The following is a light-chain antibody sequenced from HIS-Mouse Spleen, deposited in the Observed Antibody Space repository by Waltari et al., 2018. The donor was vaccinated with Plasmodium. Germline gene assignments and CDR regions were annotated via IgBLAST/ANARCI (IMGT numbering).Light chain of an antibody. J-gene: IGKJ5*01. CDR1: QSVSSSY. CDR2: GAS. V-gene: IGKV3-20*01. Sequence: EIVLTQSPGTLSLSPGERATLPCRASQSVSSSYFAWYQQKPGQAPRLLIYGASSRATGIPDRFSGSGSGTDFTLTISRLEPEDFAVYYCQQYGSSPPITFGQGTRLEIK. CDR3: QQYGSSPPIT.